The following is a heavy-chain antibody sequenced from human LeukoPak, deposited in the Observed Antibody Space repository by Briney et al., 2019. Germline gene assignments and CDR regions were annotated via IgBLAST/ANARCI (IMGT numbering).Heavy chain of an antibody. D-gene: IGHD3-3*01. CDR1: GGSINSGGFF. CDR2: IYYTGNT. CDR3: ARTVVKDFWSGYSYYYYMDV. V-gene: IGHV4-31*03. Sequence: PSETLSLTCTVSGGSINSGGFFWSWIRQHPGKGLEWIGYIYYTGNTHHNPSLKSRVAISIDTSENQFSLKLSSVTAADTAVYYCARTVVKDFWSGYSYYYYMDVWGKGTTVTVSS. J-gene: IGHJ6*03.